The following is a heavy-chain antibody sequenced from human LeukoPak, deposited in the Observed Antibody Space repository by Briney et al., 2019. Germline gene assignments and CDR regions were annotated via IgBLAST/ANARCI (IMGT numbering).Heavy chain of an antibody. CDR3: ARPEYYDDDFDM. Sequence: ASVKVSCKASGGTFSSYAISRVRQAPGQGLEWMGGIIPIFGTANYAQKFQGRVTITTDESTSTAYMELRGLGSQDTAAYSCARPEYYDDDFDMWGKGTMVTVSS. D-gene: IGHD3-3*01. CDR2: IIPIFGTA. J-gene: IGHJ3*02. CDR1: GGTFSSYA. V-gene: IGHV1-69*05.